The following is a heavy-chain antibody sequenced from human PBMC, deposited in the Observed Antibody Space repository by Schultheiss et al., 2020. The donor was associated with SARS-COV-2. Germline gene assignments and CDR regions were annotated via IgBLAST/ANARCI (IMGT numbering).Heavy chain of an antibody. CDR3: AREFLSSGWTNSDYYYYGMDV. CDR1: GFTFSSYA. CDR2: ISYDGSNK. J-gene: IGHJ6*02. V-gene: IGHV3-30-3*01. D-gene: IGHD6-19*01. Sequence: GGSLRLSCAASGFTFSSYAMSWVRQAPGKGLEWVAVISYDGSNKYYADSVKGRFTISRDNSKNTLYLQMNSLRAEDTAVYYCAREFLSSGWTNSDYYYYGMDVWGQGTTVTVSS.